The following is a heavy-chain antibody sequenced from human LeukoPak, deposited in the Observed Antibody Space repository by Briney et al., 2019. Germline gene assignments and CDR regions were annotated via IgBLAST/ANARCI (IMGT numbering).Heavy chain of an antibody. CDR3: ARGSAVVVVAGWFDP. CDR2: ISGSGGST. Sequence: GSLRLSCAASGFTFSSYAMSWVRQAPGKGLEWVSAISGSGGSTYYADSVKGRFTISRDNSKNTLYLQMNSLRAEDTAVYYCARGSAVVVVAGWFDPWGQGTLVTVSS. D-gene: IGHD2-15*01. J-gene: IGHJ5*02. V-gene: IGHV3-23*01. CDR1: GFTFSSYA.